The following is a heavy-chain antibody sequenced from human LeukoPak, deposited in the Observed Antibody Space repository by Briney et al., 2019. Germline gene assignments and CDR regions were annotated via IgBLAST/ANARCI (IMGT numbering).Heavy chain of an antibody. V-gene: IGHV3-7*03. D-gene: IGHD5-12*01. Sequence: GGSLRLSCAASGFTFSSYWMSWVRQAPGKGLEWVANIKQDGSEKYYVDSVKGRFTISRDNSKNTLYLQMNSLRAEDTAVYYCAKSLQVATIGGFDYWGQGTLVTVSS. J-gene: IGHJ4*02. CDR1: GFTFSSYW. CDR2: IKQDGSEK. CDR3: AKSLQVATIGGFDY.